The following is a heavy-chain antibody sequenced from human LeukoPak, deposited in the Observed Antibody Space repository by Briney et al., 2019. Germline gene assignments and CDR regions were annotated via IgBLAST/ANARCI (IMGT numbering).Heavy chain of an antibody. CDR3: ARGPPYYYDSSGYYYTLTADY. CDR2: INHSGST. V-gene: IGHV4-34*01. Sequence: SETLSLTCAVYGGSFSGYYWSWIRQPPGKGLEWIGEINHSGSTNYNPSLKSRVTISVDTSTNQFSLKLSSVTAADTAVYYCARGPPYYYDSSGYYYTLTADYWGQGTLVTVSS. CDR1: GGSFSGYY. J-gene: IGHJ4*02. D-gene: IGHD3-22*01.